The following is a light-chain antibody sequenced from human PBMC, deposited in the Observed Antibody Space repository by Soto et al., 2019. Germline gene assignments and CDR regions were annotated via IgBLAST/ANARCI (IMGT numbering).Light chain of an antibody. CDR1: QSISTW. Sequence: DIPMTQSPSTLSASVGDRVTITCRASQSISTWLAWYQQEPGKAPKLLVYKASTLESGVPSRFTGSGSGTEFTLTISSLQPEDFATYYCQQYDRYSWTFGQGTKVEIK. CDR3: QQYDRYSWT. V-gene: IGKV1-5*03. CDR2: KAS. J-gene: IGKJ1*01.